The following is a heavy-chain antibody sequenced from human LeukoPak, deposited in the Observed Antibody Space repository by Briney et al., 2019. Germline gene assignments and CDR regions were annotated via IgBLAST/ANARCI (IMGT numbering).Heavy chain of an antibody. CDR3: ASPYSSIWEIDY. J-gene: IGHJ4*02. CDR1: GFTFSGYA. Sequence: PGGSLRLSCAASGFTFSGYAMHWVRQAPGKGLEWVAVISYDGRNKYYAASVEGRFTVSRDNSKNTLYLQMSSLRAEDTAVYYCASPYSSIWEIDYWGQGTLVTVSS. D-gene: IGHD6-13*01. V-gene: IGHV3-30*04. CDR2: ISYDGRNK.